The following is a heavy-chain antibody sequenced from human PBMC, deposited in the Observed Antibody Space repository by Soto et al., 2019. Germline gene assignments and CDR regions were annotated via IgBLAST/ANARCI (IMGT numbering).Heavy chain of an antibody. Sequence: QLQLQESGPGLVKPSETLSLTCTVSGGSISSSSYYWGWIRQPPGKGLEWIGSIYYSGSTYYNPSLKSRVTISVDTSKNQFSLKLSSVTAADTAVYYCARLHCSSTSCYYGGGYWGQGTLVTVSS. CDR2: IYYSGST. D-gene: IGHD2-2*01. J-gene: IGHJ4*02. V-gene: IGHV4-39*01. CDR3: ARLHCSSTSCYYGGGY. CDR1: GGSISSSSYY.